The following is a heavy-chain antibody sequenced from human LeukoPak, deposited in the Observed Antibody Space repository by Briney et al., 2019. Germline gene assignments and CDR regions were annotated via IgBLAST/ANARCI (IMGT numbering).Heavy chain of an antibody. J-gene: IGHJ6*03. CDR3: ARNPSTIFGAPYYYMDV. Sequence: PGGSLRLSCAASGFTLSNYYMNWVRQAPGKGLEWVSYISSSGSTIYYADSVKGRFTISRDNATNSLYLQMNSLRAEDTAVYYCARNPSTIFGAPYYYMDVWGKGTTVTVSS. CDR2: ISSSGSTI. V-gene: IGHV3-48*01. CDR1: GFTLSNYY. D-gene: IGHD3-3*01.